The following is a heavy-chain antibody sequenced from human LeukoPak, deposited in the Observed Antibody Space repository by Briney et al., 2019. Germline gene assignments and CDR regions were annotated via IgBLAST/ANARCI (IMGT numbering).Heavy chain of an antibody. CDR3: SRSHGAY. V-gene: IGHV4-39*01. D-gene: IGHD4-17*01. J-gene: IGHJ4*02. Sequence: SETLSLTCSVSGDSVTTSTYFWGWVRQPPGKGLEWIGMVSYSGSVSYNPSLESRLTMSVDASKNQSSLKLTSVTAADTAVYYCSRSHGAYWGQGTLVTVSS. CDR1: GDSVTTSTYF. CDR2: VSYSGSV.